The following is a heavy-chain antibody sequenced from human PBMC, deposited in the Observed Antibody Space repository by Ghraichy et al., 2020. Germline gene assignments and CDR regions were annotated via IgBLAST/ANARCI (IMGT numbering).Heavy chain of an antibody. Sequence: SETLSLTCAVYGGSFSGYYWSWIRQPPGKGLEWIGEINHSGSTNYNPSLKSRVTISVDTSKNQFSLKLSSVTAADTAVYYCARVRYSTTIAARSYYGMDVWGQGTTVTVSS. CDR1: GGSFSGYY. V-gene: IGHV4-34*01. D-gene: IGHD6-6*01. J-gene: IGHJ6*02. CDR2: INHSGST. CDR3: ARVRYSTTIAARSYYGMDV.